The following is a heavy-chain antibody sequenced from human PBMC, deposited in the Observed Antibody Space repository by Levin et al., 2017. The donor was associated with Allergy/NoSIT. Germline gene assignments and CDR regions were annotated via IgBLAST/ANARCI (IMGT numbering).Heavy chain of an antibody. CDR3: ARDGRRESDSIYVWFDS. D-gene: IGHD2-21*01. V-gene: IGHV1-2*06. CDR2: INPKNGDT. Sequence: ASVKVSCKASGYSFTDCHIHWVRQAPGQGLEWMGRINPKNGDTNYAQKFQGIVTMNRDTSISTAYMELNRLRSDDTAIYYCARDGRRESDSIYVWFDSWGQGTQVTVSS. CDR1: GYSFTDCH. J-gene: IGHJ5*01.